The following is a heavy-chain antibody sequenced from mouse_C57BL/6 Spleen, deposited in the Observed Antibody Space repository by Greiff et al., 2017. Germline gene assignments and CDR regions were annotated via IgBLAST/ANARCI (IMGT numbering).Heavy chain of an antibody. CDR2: LDPEDGDT. J-gene: IGHJ2*01. CDR3: TTGYYGSSFTLYYFDY. CDR1: GFNIKDYY. Sequence: VQLMQSGAELVRPGASVKLSCTASGFNIKDYYMHWVKQRPEQGLEWIGRLDPEDGDTEYAPKFQGKATMTADTSSNTAYLQLSSLTSEDTAVYYCTTGYYGSSFTLYYFDYWGQGTTLTVSS. D-gene: IGHD1-1*01. V-gene: IGHV14-1*01.